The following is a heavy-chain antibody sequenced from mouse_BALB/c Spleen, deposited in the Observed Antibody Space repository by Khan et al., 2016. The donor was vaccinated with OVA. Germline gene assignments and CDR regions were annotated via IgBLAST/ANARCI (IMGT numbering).Heavy chain of an antibody. V-gene: IGHV5-6*01. CDR2: ISTGGHYT. Sequence: EVELVESGGDLVEPGGSLKLSCAASGFTFSTYGMSWVRQTPDKRLEWVATISTGGHYTYYPDSVRGRFTISRDNAKNTLYLQMTSLKSEDTAMFYCARLADYYDSEGFAYWGQGTLVTVSA. J-gene: IGHJ3*01. CDR1: GFTFSTYG. CDR3: ARLADYYDSEGFAY. D-gene: IGHD1-1*01.